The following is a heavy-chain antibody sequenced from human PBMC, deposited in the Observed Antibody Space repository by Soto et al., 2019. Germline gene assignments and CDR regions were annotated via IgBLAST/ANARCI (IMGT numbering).Heavy chain of an antibody. CDR2: TRNKANCDTT. CDR1: GFTFSDHD. CDR3: ARVGAAAVDY. V-gene: IGHV3-72*01. D-gene: IGHD6-13*01. Sequence: EVQLVESGGVLVQPGGSLRLSCAASGFTFSDHDMDWVRQAPGRGVEWVGRTRNKANCDTTEYASSAKGRFTISRDDSKNSLYLQMNSLKTEDTAVYYCARVGAAAVDYWGQGTLVTVSS. J-gene: IGHJ4*02.